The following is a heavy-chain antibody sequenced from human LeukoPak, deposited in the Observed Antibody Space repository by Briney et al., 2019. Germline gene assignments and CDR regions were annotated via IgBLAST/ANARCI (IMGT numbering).Heavy chain of an antibody. CDR1: GFTFSSCA. CDR2: ISGSGGST. D-gene: IGHD3-10*01. J-gene: IGHJ4*02. Sequence: QPGGSLRLSCAASGFTFSSCAMSWVRQAPGKGLEWVSAISGSGGSTYYADSVKGRFTISRDNSKNTLYLQMNSLRAEDTAVYYCARVLGREAHLDYWGQGTLVTVSS. V-gene: IGHV3-23*01. CDR3: ARVLGREAHLDY.